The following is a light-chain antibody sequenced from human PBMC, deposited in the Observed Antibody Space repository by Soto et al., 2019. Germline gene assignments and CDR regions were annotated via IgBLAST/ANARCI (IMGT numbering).Light chain of an antibody. CDR3: CSYAGSYTPYV. J-gene: IGLJ1*01. Sequence: QSALAQPRSVSWSPGQSVTISCTGTSYDVGADNYFSWDQQHPGKAPKLIIYHVFKRPSGVPHRFPSSKSGKTASRTISGIQPEDDADYSCCSYAGSYTPYVFGAGTKVTVL. V-gene: IGLV2-11*01. CDR2: HVF. CDR1: SYDVGADNY.